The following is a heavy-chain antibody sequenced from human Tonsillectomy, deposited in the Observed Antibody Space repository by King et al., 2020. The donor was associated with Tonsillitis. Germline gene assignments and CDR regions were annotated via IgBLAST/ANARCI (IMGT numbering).Heavy chain of an antibody. CDR3: ARDWRDDRSGYYFV. V-gene: IGHV1-69*04. Sequence: QLVQSGAEVKKPGSSVKVSCKASGGTFSSYVISWVRQAPGQGLEWMGRIIPMLAKANYAQKFQDRVTITADKSTSTAYMELSSLRCGETAVYYCARDWRDDRSGYYFVWGQGTLVTVSS. CDR2: IIPMLAKA. J-gene: IGHJ4*02. CDR1: GGTFSSYV. D-gene: IGHD3-22*01.